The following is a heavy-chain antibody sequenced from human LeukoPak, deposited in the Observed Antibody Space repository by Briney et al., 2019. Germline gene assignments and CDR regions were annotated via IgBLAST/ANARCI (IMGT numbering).Heavy chain of an antibody. CDR1: GFTFDDYA. CDR2: ISWNSGSI. J-gene: IGHJ4*02. Sequence: GGSLRLSCAASGFTFDDYAMHWVRQAPGKGLEWVSGISWNSGSIGYADSVKGRFTISRDNAKNSLYLQMNSLRAEDTAFYYCAKGNYYGSGSYGNYFDYWGQGTLVTVSS. D-gene: IGHD3-10*01. CDR3: AKGNYYGSGSYGNYFDY. V-gene: IGHV3-9*01.